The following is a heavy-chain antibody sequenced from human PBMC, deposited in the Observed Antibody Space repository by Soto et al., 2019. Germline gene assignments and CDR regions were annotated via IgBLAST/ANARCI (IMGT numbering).Heavy chain of an antibody. Sequence: QVQLQESGPGLVKPSETLSLTCTVSGGSTSSYYWSWIRQSPGKGLEWIGHIYYSGYPKTNYNPSLKSRVTISVDTSKSQFSLKLSYVTAADTAVYYCSRDYYYDSSGNPGAYYYVMDVWGQGTTVTVSS. D-gene: IGHD3-22*01. CDR1: GGSTSSYY. J-gene: IGHJ6*02. CDR3: SRDYYYDSSGNPGAYYYVMDV. CDR2: IYYSGYPKT. V-gene: IGHV4-59*01.